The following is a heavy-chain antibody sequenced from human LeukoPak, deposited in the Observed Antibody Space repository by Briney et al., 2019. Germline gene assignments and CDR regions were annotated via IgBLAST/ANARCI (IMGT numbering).Heavy chain of an antibody. D-gene: IGHD2-8*01. J-gene: IGHJ4*02. Sequence: PSQTLSLTCTVSGFSISSGDYYWSWIRQPPGKGLEWIGYIYYSGSTYYNPSLKSRVTISVDTSKNQFSLKLSSVTAADTAVYYCARFTDCTNGVCYAPYYFDYWGQGTLVTVSS. CDR3: ARFTDCTNGVCYAPYYFDY. CDR1: GFSISSGDYY. V-gene: IGHV4-30-4*01. CDR2: IYYSGST.